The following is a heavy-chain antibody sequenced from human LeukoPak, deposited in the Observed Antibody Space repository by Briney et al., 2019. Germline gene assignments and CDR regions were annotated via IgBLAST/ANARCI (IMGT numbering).Heavy chain of an antibody. CDR2: IYHSGST. CDR1: GYSISSGYY. D-gene: IGHD3-3*01. CDR3: ARGLTYYDFWSGDHPGSYYMDV. J-gene: IGHJ6*03. Sequence: PSETLSLTCAVSGYSISSGYYWGWIRPPPGKGLEWIGSIYHSGSTYYNPSLKSRVTISVDTSKNQFSLKLSSVTAADTAVYYCARGLTYYDFWSGDHPGSYYMDVWGKGTTVTVSS. V-gene: IGHV4-38-2*01.